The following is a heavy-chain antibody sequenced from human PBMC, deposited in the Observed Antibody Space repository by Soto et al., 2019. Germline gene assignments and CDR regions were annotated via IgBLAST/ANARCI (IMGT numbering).Heavy chain of an antibody. CDR3: AYVGGDSTGDYSFDV. CDR1: GSTFTSNG. J-gene: IGHJ4*02. CDR2: ISTYNENM. Sequence: ASGNVSCKVSGSTFTSNGLGWVRQAPGQGLEWMGWISTYNENMDSAPQLQGRLTMTTDTSTTTAYMELTNLKSDDTALYYCAYVGGDSTGDYSFDVWGQGTPVTVSS. D-gene: IGHD5-18*01. V-gene: IGHV1-18*04.